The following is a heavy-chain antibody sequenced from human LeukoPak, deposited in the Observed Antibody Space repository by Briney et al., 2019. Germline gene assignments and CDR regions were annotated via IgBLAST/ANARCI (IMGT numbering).Heavy chain of an antibody. J-gene: IGHJ4*02. D-gene: IGHD2-2*01. CDR2: ISGDGNIK. V-gene: IGHV3-30-3*01. CDR1: GFTFSTYS. Sequence: GGSLRLSCAASGFTFSTYSMHWVRQAPGKGLEWVAVISGDGNIKWTADSVKGRFTISRDNSKDTLYLQMNSLRAEDTAVYYCAREDPYIVALPADGRYFDCWGQGTLVAVSS. CDR3: AREDPYIVALPADGRYFDC.